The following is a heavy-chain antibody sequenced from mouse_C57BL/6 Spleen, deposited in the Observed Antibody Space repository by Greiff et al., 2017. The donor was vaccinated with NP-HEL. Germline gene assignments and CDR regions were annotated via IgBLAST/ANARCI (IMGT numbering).Heavy chain of an antibody. J-gene: IGHJ4*01. D-gene: IGHD2-4*01. Sequence: EVKLQESGGGLVQPGGSMKLSCVASGFTFSNYWMNWVRQSPEKGLEWVAQIRLKSDNYATHYAESVKGRFTISRDDSKSSVYLQMNNLRAEDTGIYYCNAIYYDYLYYYAMDYWGQGTSVTVSS. CDR1: GFTFSNYW. CDR3: NAIYYDYLYYYAMDY. V-gene: IGHV6-3*01. CDR2: IRLKSDNYAT.